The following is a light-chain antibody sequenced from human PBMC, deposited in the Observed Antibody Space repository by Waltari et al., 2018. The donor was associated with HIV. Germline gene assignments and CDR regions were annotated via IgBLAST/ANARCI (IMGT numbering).Light chain of an antibody. V-gene: IGLV2-14*01. CDR2: DVS. J-gene: IGLJ2*01. Sequence: QSALTQPASVSGSPGQSITISCTGTSSDIGTYNYVSWYQQHPGKAPKLMIYDVSNRPSGVSNRFSGSKSRNTASLTISGLQAEDEAYYYCSSYTSSSTPVVFGGGTKLTVL. CDR3: SSYTSSSTPVV. CDR1: SSDIGTYNY.